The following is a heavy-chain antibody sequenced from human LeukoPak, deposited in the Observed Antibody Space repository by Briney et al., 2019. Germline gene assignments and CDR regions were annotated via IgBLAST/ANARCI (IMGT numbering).Heavy chain of an antibody. V-gene: IGHV3-23*01. CDR2: ISGSGGST. D-gene: IGHD2-15*01. J-gene: IGHJ5*02. Sequence: PGGFLRLSCAASGFTFSSYAMSWVRQAPGKGLEWVSAISGSGGSTYYADSVKGRFTISRDNSKNTLYLQMNSLRAEDTAVYYCAKSNQYCSGGSCSFDPWGQGTLVTVSS. CDR1: GFTFSSYA. CDR3: AKSNQYCSGGSCSFDP.